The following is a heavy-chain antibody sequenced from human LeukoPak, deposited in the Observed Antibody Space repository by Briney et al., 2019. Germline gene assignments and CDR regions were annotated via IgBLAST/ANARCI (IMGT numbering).Heavy chain of an antibody. CDR1: GFTFSTYG. V-gene: IGHV3-30*02. CDR2: IRPDGKYK. D-gene: IGHD1-26*01. J-gene: IGHJ3*01. CDR3: ATEGGSSDAFAF. Sequence: PGGSLRLSCAASGFTFSTYGMHWVRQAPGKGLEWVAYIRPDGKYKPYADSVKGRFTISRDNSKNTMYLQMNRLIIDDTAVYYCATEGGSSDAFAFWGQGTKVTVSS.